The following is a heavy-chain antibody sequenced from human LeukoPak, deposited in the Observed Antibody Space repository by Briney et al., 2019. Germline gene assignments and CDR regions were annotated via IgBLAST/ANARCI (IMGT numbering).Heavy chain of an antibody. J-gene: IGHJ4*02. D-gene: IGHD6-25*01. Sequence: ASVTVSCKASGYTFTSYGISWVRQAPGQGLEWMGWISAYNGNTNYAQKLQGRVTMTTDTSTSTAYMELRSLRSDDTAVYYCARDISAATPLDYWGQGTLVTVSS. CDR1: GYTFTSYG. CDR2: ISAYNGNT. CDR3: ARDISAATPLDY. V-gene: IGHV1-18*01.